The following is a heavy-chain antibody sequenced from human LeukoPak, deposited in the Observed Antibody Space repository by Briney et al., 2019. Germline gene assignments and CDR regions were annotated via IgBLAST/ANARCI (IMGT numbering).Heavy chain of an antibody. J-gene: IGHJ6*03. CDR1: GYTFTDYG. Sequence: AASVKVSCKASGYTFTDYGIIWVRQAPGRGLEWMGWNSAYNDNTNYAQKFQGRVTMTTDTSTNTAYMELRSLTSDDTAVYYCARFARYSYYMDVWGKGTTVTISS. V-gene: IGHV1-18*01. CDR3: ARFARYSYYMDV. CDR2: NSAYNDNT.